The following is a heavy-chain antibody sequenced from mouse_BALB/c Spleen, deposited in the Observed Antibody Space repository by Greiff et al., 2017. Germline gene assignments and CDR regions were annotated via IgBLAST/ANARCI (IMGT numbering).Heavy chain of an antibody. CDR1: GFTFSSYG. CDR2: ISSGGSYT. CDR3: ASLITTVVEGYYFDY. J-gene: IGHJ2*01. V-gene: IGHV5-6*01. D-gene: IGHD1-1*01. Sequence: EVKLVESGGDLVKPGGSLKLSCAASGFTFSSYGMSWVRQTPDKRLEWVATISSGGSYTYYPDSVKGRFTISRDNAKNTLYLQMSSLKSEDTAMYYCASLITTVVEGYYFDYWGQGTTLTVSS.